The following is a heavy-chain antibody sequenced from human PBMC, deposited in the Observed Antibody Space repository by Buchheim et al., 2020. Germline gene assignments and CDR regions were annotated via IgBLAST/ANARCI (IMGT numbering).Heavy chain of an antibody. V-gene: IGHV3-23*01. CDR3: ARSLSSSLSDNDL. CDR2: ICGSGDET. Sequence: EVQLLESGGGLVQPGGSLRLSCAASGFPFSSHGMTWVRQAPGKGPEWVSTICGSGDETFYADSVRGRFTITRDNSKDTLFLQLNSLRVEDTAVYYCARSLSSSLSDNDLWGQGTL. J-gene: IGHJ4*02. CDR1: GFPFSSHG. D-gene: IGHD2-2*01.